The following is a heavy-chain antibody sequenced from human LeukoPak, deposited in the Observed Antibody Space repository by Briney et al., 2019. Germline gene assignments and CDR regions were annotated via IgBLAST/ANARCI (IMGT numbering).Heavy chain of an antibody. CDR3: VSHVYGGSPFDI. D-gene: IGHD4-23*01. CDR1: GFTFNSYW. J-gene: IGHJ3*02. CDR2: INTDGSTT. Sequence: QPAGSLRLSCAASGFTFNSYWMHWVRQVPGKGLVWVSRINTDGSTTSYADSVKGRFTISRDNAENTLYLQMNSLRAEDTAVYHCVSHVYGGSPFDIRGQGTMVTVSS. V-gene: IGHV3-74*01.